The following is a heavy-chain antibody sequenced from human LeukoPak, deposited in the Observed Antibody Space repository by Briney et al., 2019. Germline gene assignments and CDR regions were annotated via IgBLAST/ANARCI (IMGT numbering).Heavy chain of an antibody. CDR2: IDATGGST. CDR3: ARGLRGPDY. J-gene: IGHJ4*02. Sequence: GGSLRLSCAASGFAFDSYAMSWVRQAPGKGLEWVAAIDATGGSTYYADSVKGRFTISRDNSKNTMFLQMNRLRDEDTAVYYCARGLRGPDYWGQGTQVTVSS. CDR1: GFAFDSYA. V-gene: IGHV3-23*01.